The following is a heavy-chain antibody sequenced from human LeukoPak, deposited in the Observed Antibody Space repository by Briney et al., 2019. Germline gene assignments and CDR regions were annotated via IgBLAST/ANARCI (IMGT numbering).Heavy chain of an antibody. Sequence: KPGGSLRLSCAASGFTFSDSYMTWIRQAPGKGLEWVSYISNSGSSIYYADSVKGRFTTSRDNAKSSLYLQMSSLRAEDTAVYYCGRGHWGLDYWGQGALVTVSS. D-gene: IGHD7-27*01. CDR3: GRGHWGLDY. J-gene: IGHJ4*02. CDR1: GFTFSDSY. CDR2: ISNSGSSI. V-gene: IGHV3-11*04.